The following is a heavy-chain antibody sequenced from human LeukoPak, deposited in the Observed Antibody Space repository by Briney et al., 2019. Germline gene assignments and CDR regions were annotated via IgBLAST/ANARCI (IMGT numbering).Heavy chain of an antibody. CDR2: ISFDGSNK. J-gene: IGHJ4*02. V-gene: IGHV3-30-3*01. CDR1: GFTFSSYV. CDR3: AGGGGTRYSGYDR. D-gene: IGHD5-12*01. Sequence: GGSLRLSCAASGFTFSSYVMHWVRQAPGEGLEWVAVISFDGSNKYYGDSLKGRFTISRDNSKNTLYLQMNSLRGEDTAVYYCAGGGGTRYSGYDRWGQGTLVTVSS.